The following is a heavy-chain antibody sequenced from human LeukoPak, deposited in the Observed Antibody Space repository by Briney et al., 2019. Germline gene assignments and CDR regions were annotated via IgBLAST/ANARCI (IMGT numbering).Heavy chain of an antibody. CDR2: TQSDGIT. D-gene: IGHD2-8*01. V-gene: IGHV4-4*08. CDR1: GVSVTIYQ. CDR3: ATNAGPVPHDAFDI. Sequence: SETLSLTCTVAGVSVTIYQWYWIRQPPGQGLEWIGYTQSDGITDYNPSLKSRVLISKDTSKNQISLRLSFVTAADTALYYCATNAGPVPHDAFDIWGQGTMVTVSS. J-gene: IGHJ3*02.